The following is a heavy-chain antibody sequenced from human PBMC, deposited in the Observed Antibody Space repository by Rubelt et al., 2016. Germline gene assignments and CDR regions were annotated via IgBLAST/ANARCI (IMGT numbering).Heavy chain of an antibody. Sequence: EVQLVESGGGLVQPGGSLRLSCGASGFSFRTYSMNWVRQAPGKGLEWVSSISGSGGSTYYADSVKGRFTISRDNSKNTLYLQMNSLRAEDTAVFYCAKGIQLWLFDYWGQGTLVTVSS. CDR3: AKGIQLWLFDY. V-gene: IGHV3-23*04. J-gene: IGHJ4*02. CDR2: ISGSGGST. CDR1: GFSFRTYS. D-gene: IGHD5-18*01.